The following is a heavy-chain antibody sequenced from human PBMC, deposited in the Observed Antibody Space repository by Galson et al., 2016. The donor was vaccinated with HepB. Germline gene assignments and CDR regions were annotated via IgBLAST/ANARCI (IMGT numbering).Heavy chain of an antibody. Sequence: SLRLSCAASGLTFSSYWMSWVRQAPGKGLEWVSVIFSDGSTYYADSVKGRFTIPRDNSKNTLYLQMNSLRAADTAVFYCARERYSSSLDNYFKYWGQGTLVTVSS. J-gene: IGHJ4*02. CDR3: ARERYSSSLDNYFKY. D-gene: IGHD6-13*01. V-gene: IGHV3-53*01. CDR1: GLTFSSYW. CDR2: IFSDGST.